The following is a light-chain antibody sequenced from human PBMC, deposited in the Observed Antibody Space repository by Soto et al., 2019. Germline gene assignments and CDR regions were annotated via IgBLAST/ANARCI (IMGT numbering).Light chain of an antibody. V-gene: IGKV1-39*01. Sequence: DIPMTQSPSSLSASVGDRVTIACRAGQSVSRYLNWYQQKPGKAPDLLIYGASSLQSGVPSRFSGGGSGTDFTLTISNLQPEDFATYYCQQSYTTPLTFGGGTKVEIK. CDR2: GAS. CDR1: QSVSRY. CDR3: QQSYTTPLT. J-gene: IGKJ4*01.